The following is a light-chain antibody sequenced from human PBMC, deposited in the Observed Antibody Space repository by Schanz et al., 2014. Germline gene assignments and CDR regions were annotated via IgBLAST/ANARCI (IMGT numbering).Light chain of an antibody. V-gene: IGLV1-40*01. Sequence: QSVLTQPPSVSGAPGQRVTISCTGSSSNIGAGYDVHWYQQLPGTAPKLLIYGNNNRPSGVPDRFSGSKSGNTASLTISGLQAEDEADYYCSSYTSSTTLVFGGGTQLTVL. CDR1: SSNIGAGYD. J-gene: IGLJ3*02. CDR3: SSYTSSTTLV. CDR2: GNN.